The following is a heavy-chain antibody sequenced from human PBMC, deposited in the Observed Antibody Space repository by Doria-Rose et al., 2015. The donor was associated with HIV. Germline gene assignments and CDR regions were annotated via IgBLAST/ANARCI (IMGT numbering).Heavy chain of an antibody. J-gene: IGHJ4*02. Sequence: ESGPVLVKPTETLTLICTVSGVSLSSPGMGVSWIRQPPGKALEWLADNFSDDERSYKTSLKSRLTISRGTSKSQVVLTVTDMDPVDTATYYCARIKSSRWYHKYYLDFWGQGTLVIVSA. CDR3: ARIKSSRWYHKYYLDF. D-gene: IGHD6-13*01. V-gene: IGHV2-26*01. CDR2: NFSDDER. CDR1: GVSLSSPGMG.